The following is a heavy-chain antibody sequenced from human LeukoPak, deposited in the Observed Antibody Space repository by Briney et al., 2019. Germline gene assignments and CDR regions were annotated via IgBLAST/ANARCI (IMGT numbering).Heavy chain of an antibody. V-gene: IGHV3-30*02. CDR2: IRYDGSNK. CDR3: AAITMVRGEDDAFDI. D-gene: IGHD3-10*01. Sequence: GGSLRLSCAASGFTFSSYGMHWVRQAPGKGLEWVAFIRYDGSNKYYADSVKGRFTISRDNSKNTLYLQVNSLRAEDTAVYYCAAITMVRGEDDAFDIWGQGTMVTVSS. J-gene: IGHJ3*02. CDR1: GFTFSSYG.